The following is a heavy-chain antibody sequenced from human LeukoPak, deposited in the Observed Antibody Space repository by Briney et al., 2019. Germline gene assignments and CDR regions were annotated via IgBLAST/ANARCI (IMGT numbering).Heavy chain of an antibody. Sequence: GGSLRLSCADSGFTVRGTHMSWVRQAPGKGLEWVSAMYTGGTTYYADSVAGRFTVSRDNSKNTLYLHMNSLRVEDTAIYYCAKDEATSGGGLASWGQGTLVSVSS. CDR1: GFTVRGTH. CDR2: MYTGGTT. J-gene: IGHJ4*02. V-gene: IGHV3-53*01. D-gene: IGHD3-16*01. CDR3: AKDEATSGGGLAS.